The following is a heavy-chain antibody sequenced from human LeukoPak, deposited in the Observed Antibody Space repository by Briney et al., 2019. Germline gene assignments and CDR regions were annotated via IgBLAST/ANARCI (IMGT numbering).Heavy chain of an antibody. J-gene: IGHJ4*02. D-gene: IGHD6-19*01. CDR1: GYTFTSYD. CDR3: AREGGWHRGLVDY. V-gene: IGHV1-8*01. Sequence: ASVKVSCKASGYTFTSYDINWVRQAPGQGLEWMGWMNPNSGNTGYAQKFQGRVTMTRNTSISTAYMELSSLRPEDTAVYYCAREGGWHRGLVDYWGQGTLVTVSS. CDR2: MNPNSGNT.